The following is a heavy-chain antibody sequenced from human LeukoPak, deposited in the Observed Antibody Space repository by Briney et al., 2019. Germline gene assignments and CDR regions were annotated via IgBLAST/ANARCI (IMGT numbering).Heavy chain of an antibody. Sequence: GGSLRLSCAASGFTIISNYMTWVRQVPGKGLEWVSVIYAGGNTYYADSVKERFTISRDNSRNTLYFQMNSLRGDDTAVYYCAREVYSSTWFDLWGQGTLVTVSS. V-gene: IGHV3-66*01. CDR2: IYAGGNT. D-gene: IGHD6-13*01. CDR1: GFTIISNY. CDR3: AREVYSSTWFDL. J-gene: IGHJ4*02.